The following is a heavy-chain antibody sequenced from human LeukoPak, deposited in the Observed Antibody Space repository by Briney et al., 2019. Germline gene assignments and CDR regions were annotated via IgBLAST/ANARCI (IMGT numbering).Heavy chain of an antibody. Sequence: ASVKVSCKASGYTFTGYYMHWVRQAPGQGLEWMGWINPNSGGTNYAQKFQGRVTMTRDTSISTAYMELSRLRSDDTAVYYCARVRITMVRGVIGNFDYWGQGTLVTVSS. CDR1: GYTFTGYY. J-gene: IGHJ4*02. CDR2: INPNSGGT. CDR3: ARVRITMVRGVIGNFDY. V-gene: IGHV1-2*02. D-gene: IGHD3-10*01.